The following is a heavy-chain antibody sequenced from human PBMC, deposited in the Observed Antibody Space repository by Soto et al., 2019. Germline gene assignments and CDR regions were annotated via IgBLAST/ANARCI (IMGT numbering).Heavy chain of an antibody. V-gene: IGHV1-46*01. J-gene: IGHJ6*02. CDR2: INPSGGST. D-gene: IGHD2-21*02. Sequence: ASVKVSCKASGYTFTSYYMHWVRQAPGQGLEWMGIINPSGGSTSYAQKFQGRVTMTRDTSTSTVYMELRSLRAEDTAVYYCANTHDGDCYSCYYYGMDVWGQGTTVTVSS. CDR3: ANTHDGDCYSCYYYGMDV. CDR1: GYTFTSYY.